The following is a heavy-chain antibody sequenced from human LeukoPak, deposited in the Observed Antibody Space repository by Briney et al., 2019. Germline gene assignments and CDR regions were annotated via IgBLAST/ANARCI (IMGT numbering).Heavy chain of an antibody. J-gene: IGHJ6*03. CDR2: ISASSDSI. Sequence: GGSLRLSCAASGFTFSSYGMNWVRQAPGKGLEWVSYISASSDSIYYADSVKGRFTISRDNAKNSLFLQMNSLRAEDTAVYYCARVRDDSSGYPDYYYYYYMDVWGKGTTVTVSS. V-gene: IGHV3-48*04. D-gene: IGHD3-22*01. CDR1: GFTFSSYG. CDR3: ARVRDDSSGYPDYYYYYYMDV.